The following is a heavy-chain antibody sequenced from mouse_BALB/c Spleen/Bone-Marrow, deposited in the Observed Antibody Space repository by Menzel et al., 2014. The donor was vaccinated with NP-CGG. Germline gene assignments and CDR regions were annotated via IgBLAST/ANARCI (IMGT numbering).Heavy chain of an antibody. V-gene: IGHV14-3*02. D-gene: IGHD1-1*01. J-gene: IGHJ3*01. Sequence: DVQLQESGAELVKPGASVKLSCTASGFNIKDTYMYWVKQRPEQGLEWIGRIDPANGNTKYDPKFQDKATITADTSSNTAYLQLSSLTSEDTAVYYCARYYYGSSLLAYWGQGTLVTVSA. CDR2: IDPANGNT. CDR3: ARYYYGSSLLAY. CDR1: GFNIKDTY.